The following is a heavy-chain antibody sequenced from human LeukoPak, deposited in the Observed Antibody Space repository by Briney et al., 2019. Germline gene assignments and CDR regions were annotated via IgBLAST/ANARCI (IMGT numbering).Heavy chain of an antibody. CDR1: GGSISSYY. V-gene: IGHV4-59*01. CDR2: IYYSGST. J-gene: IGHJ3*02. D-gene: IGHD3-16*01. CDR3: ARVGDEAFDI. Sequence: SETLSLTCTISGGSISSYYWSWIRQPPGKGLEWIGYIYYSGSTNYNPSLKSRVTISVDTSKNQFSLKVSSVTAADTAVYYCARVGDEAFDIWGQGTMVTVSS.